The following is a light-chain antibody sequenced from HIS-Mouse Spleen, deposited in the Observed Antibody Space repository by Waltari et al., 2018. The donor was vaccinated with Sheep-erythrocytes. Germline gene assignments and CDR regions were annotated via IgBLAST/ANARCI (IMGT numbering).Light chain of an antibody. CDR1: SSNIGSNT. CDR3: CSYAGSSTPWV. V-gene: IGLV1-44*01. Sequence: GQRVTISCSGSSSNIGSNTVNWYQQLPGTAPKLLIYSNNQRPSGVPDRFSGSKSGTSASLAISGLQSEDEADYYCCSYAGSSTPWVFGGGTKLTVL. CDR2: SNN. J-gene: IGLJ3*02.